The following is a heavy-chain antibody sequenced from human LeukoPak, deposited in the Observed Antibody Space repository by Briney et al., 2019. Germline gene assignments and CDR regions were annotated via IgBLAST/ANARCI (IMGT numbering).Heavy chain of an antibody. V-gene: IGHV3-30*03. CDR1: GFTFRIYS. CDR3: AREFGHNRWYFDY. J-gene: IGHJ4*02. Sequence: GGSLRLSCAASGFTFRIYSIHWVRQAPGKGLEWVTVVSADGRTQLYSDSVKGRFTVSRDNSLNTLHLQMNSLKTEDTAVYYCAREFGHNRWYFDYWGQGALVTVSS. D-gene: IGHD5-24*01. CDR2: VSADGRTQ.